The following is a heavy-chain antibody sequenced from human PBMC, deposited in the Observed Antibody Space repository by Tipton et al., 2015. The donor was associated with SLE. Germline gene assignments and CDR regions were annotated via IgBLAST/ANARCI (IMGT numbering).Heavy chain of an antibody. V-gene: IGHV4-61*02. CDR3: ARVQRLPRSFDL. CDR2: VYATGST. Sequence: TLSLTCNVSGGSIANGIYYWSWIRQPAGKGLEWIWRVYATGSTYYKPSLKSRVTMSLDTSKNQVSLKLSSVTAADTALYYCARVQRLPRSFDLWGRGTLVTVSS. D-gene: IGHD1-1*01. J-gene: IGHJ2*01. CDR1: GGSIANGIYY.